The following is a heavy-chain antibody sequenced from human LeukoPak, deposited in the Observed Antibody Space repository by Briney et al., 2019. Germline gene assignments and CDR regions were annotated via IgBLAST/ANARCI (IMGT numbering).Heavy chain of an antibody. CDR2: MNPNSGNT. D-gene: IGHD6-13*01. CDR1: GYTFTSYD. Sequence: ASVKVSCKASGYTFTSYDINWVRQATGQGLEWMGWMNPNSGNTGYAQKFQGRVTMTRNTSISTAYMELSSLRSEDTAVYYCARGVIAAAGPNWFDPWGQGTLVTVSS. V-gene: IGHV1-8*01. CDR3: ARGVIAAAGPNWFDP. J-gene: IGHJ5*02.